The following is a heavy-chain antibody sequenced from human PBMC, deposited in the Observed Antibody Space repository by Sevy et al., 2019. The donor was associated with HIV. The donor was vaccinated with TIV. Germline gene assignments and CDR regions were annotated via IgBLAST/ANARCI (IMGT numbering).Heavy chain of an antibody. Sequence: GGSLRLSCAASGFTVSSNYMSWVRQAPGKGLEWVSVIYSGGSTYYADSVKGRFTISRDNSKNTLYLQMNSLRAEDTAVYYCARVNNYDSSGYHYWGQGTLVTVSS. J-gene: IGHJ4*02. D-gene: IGHD3-22*01. CDR2: IYSGGST. CDR1: GFTVSSNY. V-gene: IGHV3-66*01. CDR3: ARVNNYDSSGYHY.